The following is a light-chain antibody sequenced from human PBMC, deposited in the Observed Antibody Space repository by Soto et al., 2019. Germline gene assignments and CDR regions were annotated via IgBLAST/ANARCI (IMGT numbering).Light chain of an antibody. CDR1: QSVSSY. CDR2: EAS. V-gene: IGKV3-11*01. Sequence: EIVLTQSPATLSLSPGERATLSCRASQSVSSYLAWYQQKPGQAPRLLIYEASTRATGIPARFSGGGSGTDFTLTISSLESEDFAVYYCQQRSDWPWTFGQGTKVDIK. CDR3: QQRSDWPWT. J-gene: IGKJ1*01.